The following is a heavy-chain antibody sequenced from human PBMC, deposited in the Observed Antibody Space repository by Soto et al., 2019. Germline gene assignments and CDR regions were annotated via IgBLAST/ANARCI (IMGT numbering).Heavy chain of an antibody. CDR3: ARGTQHRSLIPAEMDV. V-gene: IGHV1-8*01. CDR1: GYTFTSYD. CDR2: MNPNSGNT. J-gene: IGHJ6*04. Sequence: ASVKVSCKASGYTFTSYDINWVRQATGQGLEWMGWMNPNSGNTGYAQKFQGRVTMTRNTSINTAYMELSSLRSEDTAVYYCARGTQHRSLIPAEMDVWGKGTTVTVSS. D-gene: IGHD2-2*01.